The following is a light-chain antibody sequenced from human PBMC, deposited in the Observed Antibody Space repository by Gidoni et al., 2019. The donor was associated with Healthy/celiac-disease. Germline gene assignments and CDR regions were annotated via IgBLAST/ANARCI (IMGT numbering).Light chain of an antibody. J-gene: IGKJ2*01. CDR1: QGISSY. CDR3: QQYYSYPLYT. CDR2: AAS. Sequence: AIRMTQSPSSLSASTGDRVTITCRASQGISSYLAWYQQKPGKAPKLLIYAASTLQSGVPSRFSGSGYGKGFTLTISCLQSEDFATYYCQQYYSYPLYTFGQGTKLEIK. V-gene: IGKV1-8*01.